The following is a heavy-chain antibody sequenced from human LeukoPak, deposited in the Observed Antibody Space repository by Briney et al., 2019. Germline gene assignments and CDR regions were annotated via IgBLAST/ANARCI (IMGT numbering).Heavy chain of an antibody. CDR3: ARGYSYGPYYYYYYMDV. J-gene: IGHJ6*03. D-gene: IGHD5-18*01. V-gene: IGHV4-59*01. Sequence: PSETLSLTCTASSVSISNYYWSWIRQPPGKGLEWIGYIYYSGSTNYNPSLKSRVTISVDTSKNQFSLKLSSVTAADTAVYYCARGYSYGPYYYYYYMDVWGKGTTVTVSS. CDR2: IYYSGST. CDR1: SVSISNYY.